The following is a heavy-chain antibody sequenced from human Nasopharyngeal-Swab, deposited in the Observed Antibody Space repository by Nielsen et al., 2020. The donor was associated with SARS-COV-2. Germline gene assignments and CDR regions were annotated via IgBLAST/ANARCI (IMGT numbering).Heavy chain of an antibody. J-gene: IGHJ4*02. D-gene: IGHD2-15*01. CDR2: IYHSGST. V-gene: IGHV4-30-2*01. Sequence: SETLSLTCTVSGGSISSGSYYWSWIRQPPGKGLEWIGYIYHSGSTYYNPSLKSRVTISLDTSKNQFSLKLSSVTAADLAVYYCARDTRRGGVDYWDQGTLVTVSS. CDR1: GGSISSGSYY. CDR3: ARDTRRGGVDY.